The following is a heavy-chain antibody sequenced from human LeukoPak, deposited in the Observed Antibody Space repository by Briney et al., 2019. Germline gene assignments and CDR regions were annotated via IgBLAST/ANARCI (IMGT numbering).Heavy chain of an antibody. V-gene: IGHV4-61*02. CDR1: GGSISSGSYY. J-gene: IGHJ3*02. D-gene: IGHD1-26*01. CDR3: ASRSYAAFDI. Sequence: PSQTLSLTCTVSGGSISSGSYYWSWIRHPAGKGLEWIGRIYSSGSTNYNPSLKSRVTISVDTSKNQFSLKLSSVTAADTAVYYCASRSYAAFDIWGQGTMVTVSS. CDR2: IYSSGST.